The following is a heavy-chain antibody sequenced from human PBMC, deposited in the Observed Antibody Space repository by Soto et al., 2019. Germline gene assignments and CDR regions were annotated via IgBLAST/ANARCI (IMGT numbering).Heavy chain of an antibody. CDR2: INPNSGGT. Sequence: GASVKVSGKASGYTFTVYYMHWVLQSPGQWLDWMGWINPNSGGTNYAQKFQGRVTMTRDTSISTAYMELSRLRSDDTAVYYCARDVIVVVPAAIRYYYYGMDVWGQGTTVTVSS. V-gene: IGHV1-2*02. CDR1: GYTFTVYY. CDR3: ARDVIVVVPAAIRYYYYGMDV. J-gene: IGHJ6*02. D-gene: IGHD2-2*02.